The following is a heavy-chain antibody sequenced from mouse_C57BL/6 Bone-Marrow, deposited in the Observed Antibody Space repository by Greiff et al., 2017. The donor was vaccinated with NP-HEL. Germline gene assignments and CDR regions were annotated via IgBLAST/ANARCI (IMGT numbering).Heavy chain of an antibody. Sequence: VQLQQSGPELVKPGASVKISCKASGYTFTDYYMNWVKQSHGKSLEWIGDINPNNGGTSYNQKFKGKATLTVDKSSSTAYMELRSLTSEDSAVYYCARNYVDYWGQGTTLTVSS. CDR2: INPNNGGT. J-gene: IGHJ2*01. CDR1: GYTFTDYY. V-gene: IGHV1-26*01. CDR3: ARNYVDY.